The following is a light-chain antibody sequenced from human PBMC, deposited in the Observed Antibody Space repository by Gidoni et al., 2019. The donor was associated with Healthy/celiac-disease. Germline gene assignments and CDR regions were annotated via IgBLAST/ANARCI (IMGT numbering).Light chain of an antibody. CDR3: AAWDDSLSGVV. Sequence: QSVLSQPPSASGTPGQRVPISCSGSSSNIGSNYGYWYQQLPGTAHKLLIYSSNQRPSGVPDRFSGSKSGTSASLAISGLRSEYEADYYCAAWDDSLSGVVFGGGTKLTVL. J-gene: IGLJ2*01. CDR2: SSN. V-gene: IGLV1-47*02. CDR1: SSNIGSNY.